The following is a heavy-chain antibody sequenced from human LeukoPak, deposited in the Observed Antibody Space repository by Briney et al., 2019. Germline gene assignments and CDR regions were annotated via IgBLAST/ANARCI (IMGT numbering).Heavy chain of an antibody. CDR2: INTDGSST. D-gene: IGHD1-20*01. CDR3: ASRITIDAFDI. V-gene: IGHV3-74*01. Sequence: PGGSLRLSCAASGFTFSTYWMHWVRQAPGKGLVWVSRINTDGSSTTYADSVKGRFTISRDNAKNTLYLQMNSLRAEDTAVYYCASRITIDAFDIWGQGTMVTVSS. CDR1: GFTFSTYW. J-gene: IGHJ3*02.